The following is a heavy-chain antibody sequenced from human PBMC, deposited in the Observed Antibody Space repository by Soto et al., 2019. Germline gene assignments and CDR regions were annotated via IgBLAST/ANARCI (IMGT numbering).Heavy chain of an antibody. CDR1: GFTFSGYG. CDR3: VKERYAQLWLEDYGMDV. D-gene: IGHD5-18*01. CDR2: ISYDGTDK. Sequence: QVQLVESGGGVVQPGTSLRLSCAASGFTFSGYGVHWVRQAPGKGLEWVATISYDGTDKYYADSVKGRFTISRDNSKNTLYLQMSSLGPEDTAVYYCVKERYAQLWLEDYGMDVWGQGTTVTV. J-gene: IGHJ6*02. V-gene: IGHV3-30*18.